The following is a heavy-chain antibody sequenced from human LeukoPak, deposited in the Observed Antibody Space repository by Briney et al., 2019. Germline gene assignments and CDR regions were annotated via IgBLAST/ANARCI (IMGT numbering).Heavy chain of an antibody. J-gene: IGHJ3*02. D-gene: IGHD6-13*01. CDR2: IMQDESEK. CDR1: GFTFSTYW. V-gene: IGHV3-7*01. CDR3: AREVYSSSRPADAFDI. Sequence: GGSLRLSCVGSGFTFSTYWMSWVRQAPGKGLEWVANIMQDESEKNYVDSVKGRFTISRDSAKNSLYLQMNSLRAEDTAVYYCAREVYSSSRPADAFDIWGQGTVVTVSS.